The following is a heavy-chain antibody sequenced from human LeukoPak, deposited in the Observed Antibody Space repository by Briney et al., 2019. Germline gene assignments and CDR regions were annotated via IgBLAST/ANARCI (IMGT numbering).Heavy chain of an antibody. J-gene: IGHJ6*02. CDR3: ARERSSRWSSAMDV. V-gene: IGHV3-7*01. D-gene: IGHD6-19*01. CDR1: GFTFSSYW. Sequence: GGSLRLSCAASGFTFSSYWMTWVRQAPGKGLEWVANIKQDGSEKYCVDSVKGRFTISRDNAKSSLYLQMNSLRADDTAVYCCARERSSRWSSAMDVWGQGTTVTVSS. CDR2: IKQDGSEK.